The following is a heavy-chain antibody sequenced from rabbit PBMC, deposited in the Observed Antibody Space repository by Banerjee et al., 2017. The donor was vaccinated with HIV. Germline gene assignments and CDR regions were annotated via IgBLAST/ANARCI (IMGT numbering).Heavy chain of an antibody. D-gene: IGHD3-3*01. V-gene: IGHV1S47*01. J-gene: IGHJ4*01. Sequence: EESGGDLVKPGASLTLTCTASGFSFSSGAMSWVRQAPGKGLEWIGYINTGSGTTDYASWVNGRFTISRSTSLNTVTLQMTYLTGADTATYFCARGLVAGVLDLWGPGTLVTVS. CDR2: INTGSGTT. CDR1: GFSFSSGA. CDR3: ARGLVAGVLDL.